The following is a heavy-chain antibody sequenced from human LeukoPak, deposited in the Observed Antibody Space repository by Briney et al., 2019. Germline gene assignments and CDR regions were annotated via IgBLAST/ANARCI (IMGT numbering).Heavy chain of an antibody. D-gene: IGHD2-21*02. CDR2: IIPIFGTA. J-gene: IGHJ1*01. CDR3: ARDDNGEVVTATPTTIEYFQH. CDR1: GGTFSSYA. Sequence: SVKVSCKASGGTFSSYAISWVRQAPGQGLEWMGGIIPIFGTANYAQKFQGRVTITADESTSTAYMELSSLRSEDTAVYYCARDDNGEVVTATPTTIEYFQHWGQGTLVTVFS. V-gene: IGHV1-69*01.